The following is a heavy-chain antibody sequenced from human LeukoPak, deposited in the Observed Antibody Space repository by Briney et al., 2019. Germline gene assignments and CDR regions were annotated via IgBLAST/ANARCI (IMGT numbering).Heavy chain of an antibody. V-gene: IGHV4-34*01. D-gene: IGHD3-9*01. CDR2: ISHSGST. Sequence: SSETLSLTCAVYGGSFSGYYWSWIRQPPGKGLEWIGEISHSGSTNYNPSLKSRVTISVDTSKNQFSLKMSSVTAADTAVYYCAREDDDILTGSFDYWGQGTLVTVSS. J-gene: IGHJ4*02. CDR1: GGSFSGYY. CDR3: AREDDDILTGSFDY.